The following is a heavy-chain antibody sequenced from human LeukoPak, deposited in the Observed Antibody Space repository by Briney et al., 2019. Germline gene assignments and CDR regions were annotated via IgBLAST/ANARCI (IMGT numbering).Heavy chain of an antibody. CDR2: ISGSGGST. D-gene: IGHD3-10*01. CDR1: GFTFSSYA. CDR3: VLVRGLCCAVAFDI. V-gene: IGHV3-23*01. J-gene: IGHJ3*02. Sequence: PGGSLRLSCAASGFTFSSYAMSWVRQAPGKGLEWVSAISGSGGSTYYADSVKGRFTISRDNSKNTLYLQMNSLRAEDTAVYYCVLVRGLCCAVAFDIWGQGTMVTVSS.